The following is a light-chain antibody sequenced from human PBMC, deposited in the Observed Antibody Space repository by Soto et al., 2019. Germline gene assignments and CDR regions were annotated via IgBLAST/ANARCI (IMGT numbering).Light chain of an antibody. CDR1: QSIGRY. CDR2: DAS. Sequence: DIQMTQYPSSLSASVGDRVTITCRASQSIGRYLNWYQQKPGKAPRLLIYDASSLLSGVPSRFSGSGSGTDFTLTIASLQPEDFSTYYCQQSDSTPYTFGQGSKVDI. J-gene: IGKJ2*01. V-gene: IGKV1-39*01. CDR3: QQSDSTPYT.